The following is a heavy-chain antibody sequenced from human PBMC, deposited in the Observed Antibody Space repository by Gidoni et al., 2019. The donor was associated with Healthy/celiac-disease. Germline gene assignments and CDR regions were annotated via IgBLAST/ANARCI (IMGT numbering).Heavy chain of an antibody. D-gene: IGHD3-22*01. J-gene: IGHJ3*02. Sequence: GGSLRLSCAASGFTFSDYYMSWIRQAPGKGLEWVSYISSSGSTIYYADSVKGRFTISRDNAKNSLYLQMNSLRAEDTAVYYCARDPFYYYDSSGYYNAFDIWGQGTMVTVSS. CDR1: GFTFSDYY. V-gene: IGHV3-11*01. CDR2: ISSSGSTI. CDR3: ARDPFYYYDSSGYYNAFDI.